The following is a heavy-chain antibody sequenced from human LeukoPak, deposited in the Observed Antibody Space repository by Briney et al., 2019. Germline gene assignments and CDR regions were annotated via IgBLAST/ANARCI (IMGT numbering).Heavy chain of an antibody. V-gene: IGHV3-73*01. J-gene: IGHJ4*02. CDR2: IRSKANSYAT. D-gene: IGHD5-18*01. CDR1: GFTFSGSA. CDR3: TRLDTASLY. Sequence: GGSLRLSCAACGFTFSGSAMHWVRQASGKGLEWVGRIRSKANSYATAYAASVKGRFTISRDDSKNTAYLQMNSLKTEDTAVYYCTRLDTASLYWGQGTLVTVSS.